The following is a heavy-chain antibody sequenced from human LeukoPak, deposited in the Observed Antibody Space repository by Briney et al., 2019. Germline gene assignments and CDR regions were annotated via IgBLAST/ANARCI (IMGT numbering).Heavy chain of an antibody. CDR1: GGSISSGGYY. CDR2: IYYSGST. V-gene: IGHV4-31*03. CDR3: ARETSGITMVRGALDY. Sequence: PSETLSLTCTVSGGSISSGGYYWSWIRQHPGKGLEWFGYIYYSGSTYYNPSLKSRVSISVDTSKNQFSLRLSSVTAADTAVYYCARETSGITMVRGALDYWGQGTLVTVSS. J-gene: IGHJ4*02. D-gene: IGHD3-10*01.